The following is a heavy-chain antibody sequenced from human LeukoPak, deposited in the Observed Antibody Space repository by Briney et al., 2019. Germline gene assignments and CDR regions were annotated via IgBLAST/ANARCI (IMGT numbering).Heavy chain of an antibody. CDR2: IYYSGST. V-gene: IGHV4-59*01. Sequence: SETLSLTCTVSGGSISSFYWSWIRQPPGKGLEYIGYIYYSGSTNYNPSLKSRVTISVDTSKNQFSLKLSSVTAADTAVYYCARAFYPGYYSYMAVWGKGTTVTVSS. CDR1: GGSISSFY. D-gene: IGHD3-3*02. J-gene: IGHJ6*03. CDR3: ARAFYPGYYSYMAV.